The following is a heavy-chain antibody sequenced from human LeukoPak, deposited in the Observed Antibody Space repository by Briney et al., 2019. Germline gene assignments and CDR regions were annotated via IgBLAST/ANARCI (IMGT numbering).Heavy chain of an antibody. V-gene: IGHV3-23*01. CDR1: GFTFSTRT. D-gene: IGHD5-24*01. J-gene: IGHJ4*02. CDR3: AKDPRVGSRVATPCH. CDR2: ISGSGGST. Sequence: GGSLRLSCAASGFTFSTRTMSWVRQAPGKGLEWVPAISGSGGSTYYADSVKGRFTISRDNSKSTLFLQMNSLRAEDTAVYYCAKDPRVGSRVATPCHWGQGTLVTVSS.